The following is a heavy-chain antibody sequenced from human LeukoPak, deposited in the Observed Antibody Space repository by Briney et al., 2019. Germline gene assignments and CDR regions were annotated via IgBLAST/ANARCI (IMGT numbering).Heavy chain of an antibody. Sequence: GGSLRLSCAASGFTFSDYYMSWIRQAPGKGLEWVSYISSSGSTIYYADSVKGRFTISRDNAKNSLYLQMNSLRAEDTAVYYCAKVEGGIRVIDAFDIWGQGTMVTVSS. V-gene: IGHV3-11*01. J-gene: IGHJ3*02. CDR1: GFTFSDYY. CDR3: AKVEGGIRVIDAFDI. CDR2: ISSSGSTI. D-gene: IGHD2-21*01.